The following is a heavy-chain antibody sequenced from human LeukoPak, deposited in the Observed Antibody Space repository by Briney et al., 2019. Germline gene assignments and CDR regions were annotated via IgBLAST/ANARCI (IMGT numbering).Heavy chain of an antibody. Sequence: GASVKASCKASGYTFTSYGLSWVRQAPGQGLEWMGWISTYNDNTNYAQKLQGRLTMTTDTSTSTAYMELRSLRSDDTAVYYCARDKGRYYYGSGSYYLSASPKLDPWGQGTLVTVSS. CDR3: ARDKGRYYYGSGSYYLSASPKLDP. J-gene: IGHJ5*02. CDR2: ISTYNDNT. D-gene: IGHD3-10*01. V-gene: IGHV1-18*01. CDR1: GYTFTSYG.